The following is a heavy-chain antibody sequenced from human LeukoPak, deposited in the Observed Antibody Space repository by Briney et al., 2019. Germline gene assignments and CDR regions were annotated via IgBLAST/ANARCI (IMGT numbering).Heavy chain of an antibody. CDR2: ISSSSSYI. Sequence: PGGSLRLSCAASGFTFSSYSMNWVRQAPGKGLEWVSSISSSSSYIYYADSVKGRFTISGDNSKNTLYLRMNSLRGDDIGVYYCAKSFDFSNGHSPILTPFDSWGQGTLVSVSS. CDR3: AKSFDFSNGHSPILTPFDS. CDR1: GFTFSSYS. V-gene: IGHV3-21*03. J-gene: IGHJ4*02. D-gene: IGHD3-3*01.